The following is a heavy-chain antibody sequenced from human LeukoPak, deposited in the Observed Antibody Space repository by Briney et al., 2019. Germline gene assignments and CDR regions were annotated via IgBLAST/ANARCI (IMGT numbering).Heavy chain of an antibody. CDR2: IYYSGST. CDR3: ARGFYYYGSGSFYYYYYMDV. D-gene: IGHD3-10*01. J-gene: IGHJ6*03. V-gene: IGHV4-59*01. Sequence: PSETLSLTCTVSGGSISSYCWSWIRQPPGKGLEWIGYIYYSGSTNYNPSLKSRVTISVDTSKNQFSLKLSSVTAADTAVYYCARGFYYYGSGSFYYYYYMDVWGKGTTVTVSS. CDR1: GGSISSYC.